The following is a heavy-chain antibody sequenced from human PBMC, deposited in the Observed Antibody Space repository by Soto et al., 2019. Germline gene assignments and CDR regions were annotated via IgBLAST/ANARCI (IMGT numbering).Heavy chain of an antibody. V-gene: IGHV3-23*01. CDR2: ISGSDGKT. J-gene: IGHJ4*02. D-gene: IGHD3-3*01. CDR1: GFTFSSYA. Sequence: GGSLRLSCAASGFTFSSYALSWVRQAPGKGLEWVSTISGSDGKTFYADSVKGRFSISRDTSQNTLYLQMNSLRADDTAIYYCARWSYLDYWGQGARVTVS. CDR3: ARWSYLDY.